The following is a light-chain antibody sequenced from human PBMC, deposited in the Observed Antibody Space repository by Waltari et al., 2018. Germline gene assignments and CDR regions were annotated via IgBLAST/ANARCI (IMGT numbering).Light chain of an antibody. CDR1: QSVSSN. V-gene: IGKV3-15*01. Sequence: EIVMTQSPATLSVSPGERATLSCWASQSVSSNLAWYQQKPGQAPRLLIYGASTRATGIPARFSGSGSGTDFTLTISRLQSEDFAVYYCQQYNNWPPWTFGQGTKVEIK. CDR3: QQYNNWPPWT. J-gene: IGKJ1*01. CDR2: GAS.